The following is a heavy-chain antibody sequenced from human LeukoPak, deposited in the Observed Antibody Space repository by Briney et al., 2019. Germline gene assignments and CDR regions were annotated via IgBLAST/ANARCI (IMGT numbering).Heavy chain of an antibody. CDR2: IIPIFGTA. J-gene: IGHJ4*02. CDR1: GGTFSSYA. Sequence: SVKVSCKASGGTFSSYAISWVRQAPGQGLEWMGGIIPIFGTANYAQKFQGRVTITADESTSTAYMELSSLRSEDTAVYYCAKDMDSGSYLYFDYWGQGTLVTVSS. CDR3: AKDMDSGSYLYFDY. V-gene: IGHV1-69*13. D-gene: IGHD1-26*01.